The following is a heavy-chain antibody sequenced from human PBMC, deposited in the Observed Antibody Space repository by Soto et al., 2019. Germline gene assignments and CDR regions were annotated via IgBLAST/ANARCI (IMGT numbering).Heavy chain of an antibody. J-gene: IGHJ4*02. CDR3: AKVGKKVKDYYDSSGYSRDY. CDR1: GFTFSSYA. V-gene: IGHV3-23*01. D-gene: IGHD3-22*01. Sequence: PGGSLRLSCAASGFTFSSYAMSWVRQAPGKGLEWVSAISGSGGSTYYADSVKGRFTISRDNSKNTLYLQMNSLRAEDTAVYYCAKVGKKVKDYYDSSGYSRDYWGQGTLVTVSS. CDR2: ISGSGGST.